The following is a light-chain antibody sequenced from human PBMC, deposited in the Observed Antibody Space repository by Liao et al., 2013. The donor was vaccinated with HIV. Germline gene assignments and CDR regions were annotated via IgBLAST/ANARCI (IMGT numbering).Light chain of an antibody. J-gene: IGLJ2*01. CDR1: KLEDKY. CDR3: QAWDSSAEVV. V-gene: IGLV3-1*01. Sequence: SYELTQPPSVSVSPGQTASITCSGDKLEDKYVCWYQQKPGQSPLLVIYQDYKRPSGIPERFSGSNSGNTATLTISGTQPVDEAEYFCQAWDSSAEVVFGGGTKLTVL. CDR2: QDY.